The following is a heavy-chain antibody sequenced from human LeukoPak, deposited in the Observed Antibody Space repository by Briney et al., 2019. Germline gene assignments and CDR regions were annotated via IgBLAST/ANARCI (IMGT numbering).Heavy chain of an antibody. CDR1: GGSISSYY. J-gene: IGHJ4*02. CDR2: IYYSGST. CDR3: ARVGDRGSYFGY. D-gene: IGHD1-26*01. V-gene: IGHV4-59*01. Sequence: PSETLSLTCTVSGGSISSYYWSWIRQPPGKGLEWIGYIYYSGSTNYNPSLKSRVTISVDTSKNQFSLKLSSVTAADTAVYYCARVGDRGSYFGYWGQGTLVTVSS.